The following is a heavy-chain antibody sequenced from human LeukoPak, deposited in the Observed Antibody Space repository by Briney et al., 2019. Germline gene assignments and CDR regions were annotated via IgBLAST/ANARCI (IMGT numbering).Heavy chain of an antibody. D-gene: IGHD6-13*01. V-gene: IGHV3-53*01. CDR3: ARGPRYSFY. J-gene: IGHJ4*02. Sequence: GGSLKLSCAASGFIVSHNYMTWVRQAPGKGLEWISVIYIDGTTYYADSVKGRFTISRDQANNTLYLQMNTLRDEDTAVYYCARGPRYSFYWGQGTLVSVSS. CDR1: GFIVSHNY. CDR2: IYIDGTT.